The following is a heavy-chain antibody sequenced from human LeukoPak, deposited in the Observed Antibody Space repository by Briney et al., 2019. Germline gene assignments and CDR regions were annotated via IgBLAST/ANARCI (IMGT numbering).Heavy chain of an antibody. J-gene: IGHJ4*02. CDR2: IKQDGREK. Sequence: GGSLRLSCAASGFTFSNYWMSWVRQAPGKGLEWVAKIKQDGREKYYVDSMKGRFTISRDNAKNSLCLQMSSLRAEDTVLYYCAGGAWAFVTGVDCWGQGTLVTVSS. CDR3: AGGAWAFVTGVDC. D-gene: IGHD4-23*01. V-gene: IGHV3-7*01. CDR1: GFTFSNYW.